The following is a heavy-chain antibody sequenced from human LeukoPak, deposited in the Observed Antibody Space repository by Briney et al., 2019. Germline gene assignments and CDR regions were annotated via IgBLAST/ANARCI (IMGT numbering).Heavy chain of an antibody. CDR2: IYYSGST. D-gene: IGHD3-22*01. CDR1: GGSISSSSYY. V-gene: IGHV4-39*02. CDR3: ARDGYDEPFQH. J-gene: IGHJ1*01. Sequence: PSETLSLTCTVSGGSISSSSYYWGWIRQPPGKGLEWIGSIYYSGSTYYNPSLKSRVTISVDTSKNQFSLKLSSVTAADTAVFYCARDGYDEPFQHWGQGTLVTVSS.